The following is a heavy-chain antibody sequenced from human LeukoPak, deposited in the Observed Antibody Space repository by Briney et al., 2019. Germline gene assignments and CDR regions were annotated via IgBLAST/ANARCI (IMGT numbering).Heavy chain of an antibody. CDR2: ITGSGTST. D-gene: IGHD2-15*01. V-gene: IGHV3-23*01. J-gene: IGHJ4*02. CDR1: GFTFSSNA. Sequence: GGSLRLSCAASGFTFSSNAMSWVRQAPGKGLEWVSTITGSGTSTYYAASVKGRFTISRDNSKNTLYLQMNSLRAEDTAVYYCAKEGSCSGGSCYSDYWGQGTLVTVSS. CDR3: AKEGSCSGGSCYSDY.